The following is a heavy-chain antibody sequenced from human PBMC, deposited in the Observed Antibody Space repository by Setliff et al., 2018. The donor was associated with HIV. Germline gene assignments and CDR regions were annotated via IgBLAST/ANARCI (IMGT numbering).Heavy chain of an antibody. Sequence: SETLSLTCTVSGGSITRSSYYWAWIRQPPGKGLEWIGSIYYSGSTYYNPSLKSRVTISADTSQNQFSLNLTSVTAADTAVYYCATGITMAPDYWGQGSLVTVS. V-gene: IGHV4-39*07. J-gene: IGHJ4*02. CDR3: ATGITMAPDY. D-gene: IGHD6-19*01. CDR2: IYYSGST. CDR1: GGSITRSSYY.